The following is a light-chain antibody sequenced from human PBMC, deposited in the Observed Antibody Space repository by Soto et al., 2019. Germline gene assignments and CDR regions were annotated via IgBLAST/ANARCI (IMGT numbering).Light chain of an antibody. CDR1: SSDIGRYNY. CDR2: EVN. CDR3: TSCITANTIYV. V-gene: IGLV2-14*01. Sequence: QSALTQPASVSGSPGQSITISCTGTSSDIGRYNYVSWFQQHPGKVPKLVIFEVNYRPSGVSDRFSGSKSGNTASLTITGLQAEDEADYYCTSCITANTIYVFGTGTKVTVL. J-gene: IGLJ1*01.